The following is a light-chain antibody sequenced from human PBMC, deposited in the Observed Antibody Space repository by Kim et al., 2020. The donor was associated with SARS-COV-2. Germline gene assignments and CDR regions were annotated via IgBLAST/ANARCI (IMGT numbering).Light chain of an antibody. CDR2: KVS. V-gene: IGKV2-30*02. CDR3: MQTTHWPPWK. CDR1: QSLLHFDGASY. Sequence: ASISCRSRQSLLHFDGASYLSWFQQRPGQAPRRLIYKVSNRDSGVPDRFSGSGSGTDFTLKISRVEAEDVGIYYCMQTTHWPPWKFGQGTKVDIK. J-gene: IGKJ1*01.